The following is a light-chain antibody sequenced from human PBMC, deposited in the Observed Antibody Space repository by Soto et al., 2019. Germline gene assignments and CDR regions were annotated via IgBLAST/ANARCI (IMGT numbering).Light chain of an antibody. CDR3: SSYTSSSTWV. V-gene: IGLV2-14*01. CDR2: EVS. CDR1: SSDVGGYNY. J-gene: IGLJ3*02. Sequence: HSVLTQPASVSGSPGQSITISCTGTSSDVGGYNYVSWYQQHPGKAPKLMIYEVSYRPSGVSNRFSGSKSGNTASLTISGLQAEDEADYYCSSYTSSSTWVFGGGTKLTVL.